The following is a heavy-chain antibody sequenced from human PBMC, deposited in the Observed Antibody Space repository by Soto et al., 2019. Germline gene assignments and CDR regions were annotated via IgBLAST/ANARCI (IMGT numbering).Heavy chain of an antibody. D-gene: IGHD3-3*01. CDR3: AKDPNYDFWSGYSGSGWFDH. CDR1: GLTFSSYS. J-gene: IGHJ5*02. Sequence: XGSLRLSCVAAGLTFSSYSMNWVRQAPGKGLEWVSSITASSSYEYYADSVRGRFTISRDNAKNSLYLQMNSLRAEDTAVYYCAKDPNYDFWSGYSGSGWFDHWGQGTLVTVSS. V-gene: IGHV3-21*06. CDR2: ITASSSYE.